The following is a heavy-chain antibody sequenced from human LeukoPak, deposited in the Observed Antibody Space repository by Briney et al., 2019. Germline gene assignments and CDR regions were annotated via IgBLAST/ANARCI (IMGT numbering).Heavy chain of an antibody. CDR2: ISYDGSTQ. Sequence: GGSLRLSCAASGFTFRSYSMHWVRQAPGKGPEWVAVISYDGSTQYYADSVKGRFTISRDNSKNTLNLQLNSLRADDTAVYYCARDPYDSGWFDYWGQGTLLTVSS. D-gene: IGHD3-22*01. CDR1: GFTFRSYS. V-gene: IGHV3-30*01. CDR3: ARDPYDSGWFDY. J-gene: IGHJ5*01.